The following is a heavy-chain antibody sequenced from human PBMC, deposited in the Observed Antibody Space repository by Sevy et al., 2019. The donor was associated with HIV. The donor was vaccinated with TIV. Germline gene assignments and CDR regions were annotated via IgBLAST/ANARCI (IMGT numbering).Heavy chain of an antibody. CDR2: RSYDGSNK. V-gene: IGHV3-30*04. Sequence: GGSLRLSCAASGFTFNSYPMHWVRQAPGEGLEWVAFRSYDGSNKYYADSVKGRFTISRDISRNTLYLQMNSLRPEDTALYYCARPSGSSGYYDFQHWGQGTLVTVSS. J-gene: IGHJ1*01. CDR3: ARPSGSSGYYDFQH. CDR1: GFTFNSYP. D-gene: IGHD3-22*01.